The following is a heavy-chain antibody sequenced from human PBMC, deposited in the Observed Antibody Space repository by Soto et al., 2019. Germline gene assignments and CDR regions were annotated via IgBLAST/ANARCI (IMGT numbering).Heavy chain of an antibody. V-gene: IGHV1-18*01. Sequence: ASVKVSCKASGGTFSSYAISWVRQAPGQGLEWMGGIIPIFGNTNYAQKLQGRVTMTTDTSTSTAYMELRSLRSDDTAVYYCARDVGYSYGYSYWGQGTLVTVSS. CDR2: IIPIFGNT. J-gene: IGHJ4*02. CDR1: GGTFSSYA. D-gene: IGHD5-18*01. CDR3: ARDVGYSYGYSY.